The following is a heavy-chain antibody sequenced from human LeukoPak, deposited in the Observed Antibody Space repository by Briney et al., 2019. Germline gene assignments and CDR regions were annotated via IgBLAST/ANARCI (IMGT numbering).Heavy chain of an antibody. D-gene: IGHD2/OR15-2a*01. CDR3: ALGRNFLYYFDY. Sequence: GASVKVSCKASGYTFTSYDISWVRQATGQGLEWMGWMNPNSGNTGYAQKFQGRITMTRDTSITTAYMELSSLKSEDTAVYYCALGRNFLYYFDYWGQGTLVTVSP. CDR2: MNPNSGNT. CDR1: GYTFTSYD. V-gene: IGHV1-8*01. J-gene: IGHJ4*02.